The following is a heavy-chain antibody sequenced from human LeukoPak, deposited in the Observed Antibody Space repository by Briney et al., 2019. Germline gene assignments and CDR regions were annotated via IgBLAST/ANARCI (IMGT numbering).Heavy chain of an antibody. Sequence: SETLSLTCTVSGYSISSGYYWGWIRQPPGKGLEWIGTIYRSGSTYYNPSLKSRVTISVATSKNQFSLKLTSVTAADTAVYYCARVRGYCSSTICYRYYFDYWGQGTLVTVSS. CDR1: GYSISSGYY. V-gene: IGHV4-38-2*02. CDR3: ARVRGYCSSTICYRYYFDY. J-gene: IGHJ4*02. CDR2: IYRSGST. D-gene: IGHD2-2*01.